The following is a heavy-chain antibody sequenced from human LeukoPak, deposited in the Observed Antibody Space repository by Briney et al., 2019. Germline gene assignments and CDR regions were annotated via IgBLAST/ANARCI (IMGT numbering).Heavy chain of an antibody. J-gene: IGHJ5*02. CDR3: ARGTAMVTWDNWFDP. CDR1: GGSISSGDYY. CDR2: IYYSGST. Sequence: SQTLSLTCTVSGGSISSGDYYWSWIRQPPGKGLEWIGYIYYSGSTYYNPSLKSRVTISVDTSKNQFSLKLSSVTAADTAVYYCARGTAMVTWDNWFDPWGQGTLVTVSS. D-gene: IGHD5-18*01. V-gene: IGHV4-30-4*01.